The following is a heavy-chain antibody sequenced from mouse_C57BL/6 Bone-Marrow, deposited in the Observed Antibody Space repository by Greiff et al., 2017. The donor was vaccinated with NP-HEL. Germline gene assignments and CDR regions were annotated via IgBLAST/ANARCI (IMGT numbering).Heavy chain of an antibody. V-gene: IGHV1-54*01. D-gene: IGHD4-1*01. Sequence: QVQLQQSGAELVRPGTSVKVSCKASGYAFTNYLIEWVKQRPGQGLEWIGVINPGSGGTNYNEKFKGKATLTADKSSSTAYMQLSNLTSEDSAVYFCAREFKLGRDWYFDVWGTGTTVTVSS. J-gene: IGHJ1*03. CDR1: GYAFTNYL. CDR3: AREFKLGRDWYFDV. CDR2: INPGSGGT.